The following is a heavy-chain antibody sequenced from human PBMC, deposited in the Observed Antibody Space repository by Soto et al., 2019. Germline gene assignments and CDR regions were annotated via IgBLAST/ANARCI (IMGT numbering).Heavy chain of an antibody. CDR3: ASVEMTTVFFEY. CDR2: MSSTGADI. V-gene: IGHV3-48*03. CDR1: GFTFSDYE. Sequence: GGSLRLSCAVSGFTFSDYEMNWVRQAPGKGLEWVAYMSSTGADIEYADSVKGRFSISRDNAKNSLYLQMNSLRAEDTGVYYCASVEMTTVFFEYWGQGTLVTVS. D-gene: IGHD4-4*01. J-gene: IGHJ4*02.